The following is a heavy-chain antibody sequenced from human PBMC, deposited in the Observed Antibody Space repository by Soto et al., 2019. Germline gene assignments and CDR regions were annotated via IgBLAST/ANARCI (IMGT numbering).Heavy chain of an antibody. CDR3: ARDRPPGYYGSGSYPIYGMDV. Sequence: SLSLSCAASGFTFSSYGMHWVRQAPGKGREWVAVIWYDGSNKYYADSVKGRFTISRDNSKNTLYLQMNSLRAEDTAVYYCARDRPPGYYGSGSYPIYGMDVWGQGTTVTVSS. D-gene: IGHD3-10*01. CDR1: GFTFSSYG. CDR2: IWYDGSNK. J-gene: IGHJ6*02. V-gene: IGHV3-33*01.